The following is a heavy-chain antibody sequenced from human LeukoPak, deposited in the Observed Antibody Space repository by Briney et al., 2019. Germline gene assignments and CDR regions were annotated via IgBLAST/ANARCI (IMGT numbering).Heavy chain of an antibody. Sequence: GGSLRLSCAASGFTFSSYGTHWVRQAPGKGLEWVALIWYDGSNKYYADSVKGRFTISRDNSKNTLYLQMNSLRAEDTAVYYCARGADDNSGYYSIDYWGQGTLVTVSS. V-gene: IGHV3-33*01. D-gene: IGHD3-22*01. CDR2: IWYDGSNK. J-gene: IGHJ4*02. CDR1: GFTFSSYG. CDR3: ARGADDNSGYYSIDY.